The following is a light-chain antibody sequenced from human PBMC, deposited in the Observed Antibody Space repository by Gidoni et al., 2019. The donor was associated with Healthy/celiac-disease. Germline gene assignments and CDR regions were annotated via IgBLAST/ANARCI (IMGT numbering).Light chain of an antibody. Sequence: QSALTQPASVSGSPGQSLTISCTGTSSDVGGYNYVSWYQQHPGKAPKLMIYDVSNRPSGVSNRCSGSKSGNTASLTISGLQAEDEADYYCSSYTSSSTPYVVFGGGTKLTVL. CDR2: DVS. CDR3: SSYTSSSTPYVV. J-gene: IGLJ2*01. CDR1: SSDVGGYNY. V-gene: IGLV2-14*03.